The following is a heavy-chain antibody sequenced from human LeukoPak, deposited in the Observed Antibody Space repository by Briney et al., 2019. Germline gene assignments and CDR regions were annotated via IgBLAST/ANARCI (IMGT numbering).Heavy chain of an antibody. CDR2: IRFDGGTK. J-gene: IGHJ4*02. V-gene: IGHV3-30*02. D-gene: IGHD2-15*01. CDR1: GFDFKKYG. Sequence: GGSLTLTCAASGFDFKKYGMHWVRQAPGKGLEWMAFIRFDGGTKDYADSVKGRFSISRDNSKDSLYLYMNNLRPEDTAVYYCAKGPMLWLLRDRGSDNWGQGTLVSVSS. CDR3: AKGPMLWLLRDRGSDN.